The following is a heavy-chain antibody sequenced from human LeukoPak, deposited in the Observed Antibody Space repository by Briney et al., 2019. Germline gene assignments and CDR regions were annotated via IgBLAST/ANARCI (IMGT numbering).Heavy chain of an antibody. CDR2: TYYSGST. CDR1: GGSISSYY. D-gene: IGHD6-19*01. J-gene: IGHJ3*02. V-gene: IGHV4-59*01. CDR3: ARAGLGDAFDI. Sequence: SETLSLTCTVSGGSISSYYCNWIRQPPGRGLEWIGYTYYSGSTNYNPSLKSRVTISVDTSKNQFSLKLSSVTAADTAVYYCARAGLGDAFDIWGQGTMVTVSS.